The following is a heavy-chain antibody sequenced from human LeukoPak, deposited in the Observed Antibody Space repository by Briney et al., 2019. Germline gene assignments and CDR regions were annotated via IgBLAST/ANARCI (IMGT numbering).Heavy chain of an antibody. Sequence: SETLSLTCTVSGGSISSGDYYWSWIRQPPGKGLEWIGYIYYSGSTYYNPSLKSRVTISVDTSKNQFSLKLSSVTAADTAVYYCARVGPAANYSYYMDVWGKGTTVTVSS. V-gene: IGHV4-30-4*08. D-gene: IGHD2-2*01. CDR2: IYYSGST. CDR3: ARVGPAANYSYYMDV. CDR1: GGSISSGDYY. J-gene: IGHJ6*03.